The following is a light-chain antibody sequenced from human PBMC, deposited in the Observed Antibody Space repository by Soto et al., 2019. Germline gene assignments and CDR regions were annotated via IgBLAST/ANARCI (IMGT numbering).Light chain of an antibody. J-gene: IGKJ5*01. CDR1: QGISSY. V-gene: IGKV1-9*01. CDR2: AAS. CDR3: QQYGRSVPIT. Sequence: IQLTQSPSSLAASVGDRFTITCRASQGISSYLAWYQQKPGKAPNLLIYAASTLQSGVPSRFSGSGSGTDFTLTISSLQPEDFAVYFCQQYGRSVPITFGQGTRLEIK.